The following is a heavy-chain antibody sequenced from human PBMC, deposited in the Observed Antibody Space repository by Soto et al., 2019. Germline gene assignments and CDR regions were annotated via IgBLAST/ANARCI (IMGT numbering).Heavy chain of an antibody. CDR2: ISGSNGDT. V-gene: IGHV1-18*01. D-gene: IGHD6-19*01. CDR1: GYTFINYG. J-gene: IGHJ4*02. CDR3: GRGGLAVSGTYDY. Sequence: VQSGAEVKESGASVKVSCKASGYTFINYGVAWVRRAPGQGPEWMGWISGSNGDTKYAQNLQNRVSLTTDTSTNTAYMELRSLRPDATAIYFCGRGGLAVSGTYDYWGQGTLVTVSS.